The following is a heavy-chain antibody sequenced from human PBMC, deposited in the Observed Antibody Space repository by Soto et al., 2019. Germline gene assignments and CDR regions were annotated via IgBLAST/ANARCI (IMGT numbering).Heavy chain of an antibody. V-gene: IGHV4-34*01. Sequence: SETLSLTCAVYGGSFSVYYWRWIRQPPGKGLEWIGEINHSGSTNNNPSPKSRVTISVDTSKNQFSLKLSSVTAADTAVYYCARLTSIAARPGLFHGMDVWGQGTTVTVSS. J-gene: IGHJ6*02. D-gene: IGHD6-6*01. CDR1: GGSFSVYY. CDR3: ARLTSIAARPGLFHGMDV. CDR2: INHSGST.